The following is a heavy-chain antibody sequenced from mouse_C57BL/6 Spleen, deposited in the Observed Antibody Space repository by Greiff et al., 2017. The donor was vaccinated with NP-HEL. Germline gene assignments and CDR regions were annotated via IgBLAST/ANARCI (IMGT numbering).Heavy chain of an antibody. D-gene: IGHD1-1*01. J-gene: IGHJ2*01. V-gene: IGHV14-4*01. Sequence: EVMLVESGAELVRPGASVKLSCTASGFNIKDDYMHWVKQRPEQGLEWIGWIDPENGDTEYASKFQGKATITADTSSNTAYLQLSSLTSEDTAVYYCTNVVGGYYFDYWGQGTTLTVSS. CDR3: TNVVGGYYFDY. CDR2: IDPENGDT. CDR1: GFNIKDDY.